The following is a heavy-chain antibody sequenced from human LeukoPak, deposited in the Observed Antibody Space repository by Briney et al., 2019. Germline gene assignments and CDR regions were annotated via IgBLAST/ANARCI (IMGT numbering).Heavy chain of an antibody. D-gene: IGHD3-22*01. CDR2: ISNSSSYI. V-gene: IGHV3-21*01. CDR1: GFTFSSYS. J-gene: IGHJ4*02. Sequence: GGSLRLSCAASGFTFSSYSMNWVRQAPGKGLEWVAFISNSSSYIYYADSVKGRFTISRDNAKNSLYLQMNSLRAEDTAVYYGARVEAKGNMIVGVNGGFDYWGQGTLVTVSS. CDR3: ARVEAKGNMIVGVNGGFDY.